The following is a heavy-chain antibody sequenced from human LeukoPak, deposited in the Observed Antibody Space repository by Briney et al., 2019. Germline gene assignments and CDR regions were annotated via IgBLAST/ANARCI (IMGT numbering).Heavy chain of an antibody. D-gene: IGHD3-10*01. CDR3: ARDDLIRGVMTYYYGMDV. J-gene: IGHJ6*02. CDR1: GFTFSSYW. V-gene: IGHV3-7*01. CDR2: IKQDGSEK. Sequence: GGSLRLSCAASGFTFSSYWMSWVRQAPGKGLEWVANIKQDGSEKYYVDSVKGRFTISRDNAKNSLYLQMNSLRAEDTAVYYCARDDLIRGVMTYYYGMDVWGQGTTVTVSS.